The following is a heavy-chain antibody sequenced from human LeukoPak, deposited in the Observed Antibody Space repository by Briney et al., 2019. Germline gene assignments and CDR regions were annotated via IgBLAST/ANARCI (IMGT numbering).Heavy chain of an antibody. Sequence: ASVKVSCKASGYTFTLYGISWVRQAPGQGLEWMGWISAYNGNTNYAQKLQGRVSMTTDTSTSTAYMELRSLRSDDTAVYYRARGVGATNAFDIWGQGTLVTVPS. V-gene: IGHV1-18*01. CDR2: ISAYNGNT. J-gene: IGHJ3*02. CDR1: GYTFTLYG. D-gene: IGHD1-26*01. CDR3: ARGVGATNAFDI.